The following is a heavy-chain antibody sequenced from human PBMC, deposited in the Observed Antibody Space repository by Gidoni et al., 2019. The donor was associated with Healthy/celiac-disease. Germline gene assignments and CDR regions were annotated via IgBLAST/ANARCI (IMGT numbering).Heavy chain of an antibody. CDR1: GFTFSSYA. CDR2: ISGSGGST. D-gene: IGHD2-2*02. J-gene: IGHJ5*02. CDR3: AKGGPYCSSTSCYIDWFDP. V-gene: IGHV3-23*01. Sequence: EVQLLESGGGLVQPGGSLRLSCAASGFTFSSYAMSWVRQAPGKGLEWVSAISGSGGSTYYADSVKGRFTISRDNSKNTLYLQMNSLRAEDTAVYYCAKGGPYCSSTSCYIDWFDPWGQGTLVTVSS.